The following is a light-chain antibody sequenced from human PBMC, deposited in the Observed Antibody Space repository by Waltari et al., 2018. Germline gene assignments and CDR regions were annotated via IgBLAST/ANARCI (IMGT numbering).Light chain of an antibody. CDR1: QRINRW. CDR3: QKYDSVPFT. CDR2: EVS. V-gene: IGKV1-5*01. Sequence: DIQMTQSPSTLSAFVGERVTITCRASQRINRWVAWYQQKPGNAPKLRIHEVSSLVSGVPSRFSGSGSGTEFTLTISSLQPDDFATYYCQKYDSVPFTFGPGTKVDI. J-gene: IGKJ3*01.